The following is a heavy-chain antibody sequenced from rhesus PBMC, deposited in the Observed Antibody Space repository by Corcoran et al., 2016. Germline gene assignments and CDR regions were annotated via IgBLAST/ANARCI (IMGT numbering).Heavy chain of an antibody. V-gene: IGHV4-80*01. D-gene: IGHD2-27*01. Sequence: QVQLQESGPGLVKPSETLSLTCAVSGGSFSSYWWTWIRQPPGKGLEWIGEINGNRGNTNYNPSLKSRVTFANAASKNQFSLKLDSLTAADTAVYYCARLVVFTAHDYWGQGVLVTVSS. J-gene: IGHJ4*01. CDR1: GGSFSSYW. CDR2: INGNRGNT. CDR3: ARLVVFTAHDY.